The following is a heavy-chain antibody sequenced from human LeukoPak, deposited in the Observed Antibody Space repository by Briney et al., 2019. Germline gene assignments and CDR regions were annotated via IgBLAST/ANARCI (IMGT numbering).Heavy chain of an antibody. CDR3: AKDTDPYSSGFDY. J-gene: IGHJ4*02. V-gene: IGHV3-9*01. D-gene: IGHD6-19*01. CDR2: ISWNSGSI. Sequence: PGGSLRLSCAASGFTFDDYAMHWVRQAPGKGLEWVSGISWNSGSIGYADSVRGRFTISRDNAKNSLYLQMNSLRAEDTALYYCAKDTDPYSSGFDYWGQGTLVTVSS. CDR1: GFTFDDYA.